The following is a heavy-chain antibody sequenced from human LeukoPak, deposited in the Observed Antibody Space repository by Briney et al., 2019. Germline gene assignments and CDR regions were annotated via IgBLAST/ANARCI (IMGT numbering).Heavy chain of an antibody. CDR2: INHSGST. J-gene: IGHJ4*02. Sequence: PSETLSLTCAVYGGSFSGYYWSWIRQPPGKGLEWIGEINHSGSTNYNPSLKSRVTISVDRSKNQFSLKLSSVTAADTAVYYCAAHYGSGSYDYWGQGTLVTVSS. CDR3: AAHYGSGSYDY. CDR1: GGSFSGYY. D-gene: IGHD3-10*01. V-gene: IGHV4-34*01.